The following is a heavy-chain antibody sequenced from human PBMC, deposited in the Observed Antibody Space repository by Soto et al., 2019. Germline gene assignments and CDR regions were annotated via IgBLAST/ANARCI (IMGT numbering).Heavy chain of an antibody. J-gene: IGHJ6*02. D-gene: IGHD2-15*01. CDR2: ISGSGGST. CDR1: GFTFSSYA. Sequence: XGSLRLSCSASGFTFSSYAMSWVRQAPGKGLEWVSAISGSGGSTYYADSVKGRFTISRDNSKNTLYLQMNSLRAEDTAVYYCAKTSRVGYCSGGSCYRGGMDVWSQGTTVTVSS. V-gene: IGHV3-23*01. CDR3: AKTSRVGYCSGGSCYRGGMDV.